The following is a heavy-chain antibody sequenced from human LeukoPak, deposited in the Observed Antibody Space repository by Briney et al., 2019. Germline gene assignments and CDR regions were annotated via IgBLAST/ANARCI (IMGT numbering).Heavy chain of an antibody. D-gene: IGHD3-3*01. Sequence: TSETLSLTCTVSGGSISSSSYYWGWIRQPPGKGLEWIGSIYYSGSTYYNPSLKSRVTISVDTSKNQFSLKLSSVTAADTAVYCCVWSGIWKWGQGTLVTVSS. J-gene: IGHJ4*02. CDR3: VWSGIWK. V-gene: IGHV4-39*01. CDR2: IYYSGST. CDR1: GGSISSSSYY.